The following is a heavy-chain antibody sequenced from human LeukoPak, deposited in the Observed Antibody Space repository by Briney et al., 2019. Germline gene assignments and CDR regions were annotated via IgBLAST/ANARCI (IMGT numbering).Heavy chain of an antibody. V-gene: IGHV4-38-2*02. D-gene: IGHD2-21*02. CDR3: ASGGPYCGGDCYPN. CDR2: IYHSGST. Sequence: SETLSLTCTVSGYSISSGYYWGWIRQPPGKGLEWIGSIYHSGSTYYNPSLKSRVTISVDTSKNQFSLKLSSVTAANTAVYCCASGGPYCGGDCYPNWGQGTLVTVSS. J-gene: IGHJ1*01. CDR1: GYSISSGYY.